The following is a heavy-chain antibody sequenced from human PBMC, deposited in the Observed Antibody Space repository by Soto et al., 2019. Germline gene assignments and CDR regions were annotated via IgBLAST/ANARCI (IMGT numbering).Heavy chain of an antibody. D-gene: IGHD4-17*01. CDR1: GGSITSSFYY. J-gene: IGHJ4*02. CDR2: IYYGGST. V-gene: IGHV4-39*01. Sequence: QLQLQESGPGLVKPSETLSLTCTVSGGSITSSFYYWGWIRQPPGKGLEWIGSIYYGGSTYYNPSLKSRVTISVDTSKNQFSLRLSSVTAADTAVYYCARLGRMTTVNYWGQGALVTVSS. CDR3: ARLGRMTTVNY.